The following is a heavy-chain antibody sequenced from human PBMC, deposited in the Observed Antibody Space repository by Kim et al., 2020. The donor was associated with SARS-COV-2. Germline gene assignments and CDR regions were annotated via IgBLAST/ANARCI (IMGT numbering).Heavy chain of an antibody. V-gene: IGHV3-33*01. D-gene: IGHD3-3*01. Sequence: GGSLRLSCAASGITFSSYGMHWVRQAPGKGLEWVAVIWYDGSNKYYADSVKGRFTISRDNSKNTLYLQMNSLRAEDTAVYYCARVYYDFWSGYRSNYYYYGMDVWGQGTTVTVSS. CDR1: GITFSSYG. J-gene: IGHJ6*02. CDR3: ARVYYDFWSGYRSNYYYYGMDV. CDR2: IWYDGSNK.